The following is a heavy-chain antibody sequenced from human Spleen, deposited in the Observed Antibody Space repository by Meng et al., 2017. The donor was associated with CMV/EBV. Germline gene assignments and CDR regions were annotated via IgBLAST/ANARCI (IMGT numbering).Heavy chain of an antibody. Sequence: ASVKVSCKASGYTFRSHYMNWVRQAPGQGLEWMGIIDPSGSSASYAQKFQGRVIMTRDTSTSTVYMELSSLRSEDTAVFYCARVRLAQHYSGDYFDSWGQGTLVTVSS. CDR1: GYTFRSHY. CDR2: IDPSGSSA. J-gene: IGHJ4*02. D-gene: IGHD2-21*01. V-gene: IGHV1-46*01. CDR3: ARVRLAQHYSGDYFDS.